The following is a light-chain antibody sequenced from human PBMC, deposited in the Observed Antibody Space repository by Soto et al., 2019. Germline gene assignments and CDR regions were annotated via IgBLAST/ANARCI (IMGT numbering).Light chain of an antibody. V-gene: IGKV3-15*01. CDR1: QSVSSN. Sequence: IVMTQSPATLSVSPGERATLSCRASQSVSSNLAWYQQKPGQAPRLLIYGASTRATGIPARFTGSGSGTEFTLTIRSLQSEDFAVYYCQHYNNWPPWTFGQGTKVEIK. CDR3: QHYNNWPPWT. CDR2: GAS. J-gene: IGKJ1*01.